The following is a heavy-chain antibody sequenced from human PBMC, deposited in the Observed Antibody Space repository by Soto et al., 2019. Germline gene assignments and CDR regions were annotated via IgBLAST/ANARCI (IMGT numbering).Heavy chain of an antibody. D-gene: IGHD2-2*01. CDR3: ARARIVVVPAANYYYYYLDF. Sequence: PSETLSLTCTVSGGSISSYYWSWIRQPPGKGLEWIGYIYYSGSTNYNPSLKSRVTISVDTSKNQFSLKLSSVTAADTAVYYCARARIVVVPAANYYYYYLDFSGKGTSVIGSS. J-gene: IGHJ6*03. CDR2: IYYSGST. CDR1: GGSISSYY. V-gene: IGHV4-59*01.